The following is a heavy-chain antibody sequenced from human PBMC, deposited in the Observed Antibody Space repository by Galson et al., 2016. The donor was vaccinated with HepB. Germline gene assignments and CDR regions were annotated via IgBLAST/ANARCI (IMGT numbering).Heavy chain of an antibody. CDR3: ARPQDCTPSGCYRTFDY. CDR2: ISFDGSEK. Sequence: SLRLSCAASGFTFSGYVMHWVRQAPGKGLEWVAAISFDGSEKYYADSVKGRFTVSRDNSKNTLHLQMNSLRADDAALYYCARPQDCTPSGCYRTFDYWGQGTLVTVSS. V-gene: IGHV3-30-3*01. J-gene: IGHJ4*02. D-gene: IGHD2-2*01. CDR1: GFTFSGYV.